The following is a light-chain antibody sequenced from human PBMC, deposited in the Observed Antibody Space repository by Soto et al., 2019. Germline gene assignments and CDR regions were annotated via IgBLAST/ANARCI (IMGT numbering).Light chain of an antibody. V-gene: IGKV1-5*01. CDR1: QRMSAW. J-gene: IGKJ1*01. Sequence: DIQMTQSPTTLSASVGDRVIITCRASQRMSAWLAWYQQKPGIAPKLLIYDASSLEDGVPSRFRGSGSGTDFTLTINSLQPDDFATYYCQQYDTYPWTFGQGTKVEIK. CDR3: QQYDTYPWT. CDR2: DAS.